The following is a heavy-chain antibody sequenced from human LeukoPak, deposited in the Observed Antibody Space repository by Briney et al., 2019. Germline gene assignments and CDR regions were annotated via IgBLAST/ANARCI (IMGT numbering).Heavy chain of an antibody. D-gene: IGHD6-19*01. V-gene: IGHV3-23*01. CDR2: ISASGGST. Sequence: GGSLRLSCAASGFTFSSYAMTWVRQAPGKGLEWVSGISASGGSTYSADSVQGRFTISRDNSKNTLYLQMNSLRAEDTAVYYCAKEHSSCWYVIFDSWGQGTLVTVSS. CDR1: GFTFSSYA. J-gene: IGHJ4*02. CDR3: AKEHSSCWYVIFDS.